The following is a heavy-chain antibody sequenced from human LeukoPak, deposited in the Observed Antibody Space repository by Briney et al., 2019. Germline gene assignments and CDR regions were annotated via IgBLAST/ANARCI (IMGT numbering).Heavy chain of an antibody. D-gene: IGHD5-24*01. Sequence: PSETLSLTCAVYGGSFSGYYWSWIRQPPGKGLEWIGEINHSGSTNYNPSLKSRVTISVDTSKNQFSLKLSSVTAADTAVYYCANYGHIDYWGQGTLVTVSS. J-gene: IGHJ4*02. CDR1: GGSFSGYY. V-gene: IGHV4-34*01. CDR3: ANYGHIDY. CDR2: INHSGST.